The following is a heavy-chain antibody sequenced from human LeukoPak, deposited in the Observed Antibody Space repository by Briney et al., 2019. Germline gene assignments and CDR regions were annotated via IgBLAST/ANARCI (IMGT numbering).Heavy chain of an antibody. CDR2: ITSGSGTK. CDR3: ARGRDYGGYNYYYMDV. Sequence: GGSLRLSCAASGFTFSSYSMNWVRQAPGKGLEWLSYITSGSGTKYYADSVKGRFTISRDNAKNSLYLQMNSLRAEDTAPYYCARGRDYGGYNYYYMDVWGKGTTVTVSS. J-gene: IGHJ6*03. V-gene: IGHV3-48*01. D-gene: IGHD4/OR15-4a*01. CDR1: GFTFSSYS.